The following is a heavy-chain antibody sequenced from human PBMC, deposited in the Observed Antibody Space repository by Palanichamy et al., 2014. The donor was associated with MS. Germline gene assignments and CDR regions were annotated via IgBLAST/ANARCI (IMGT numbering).Heavy chain of an antibody. J-gene: IGHJ4*02. CDR1: GFTFSSYG. D-gene: IGHD3-10*01. Sequence: QVQLVESGGGVVQPGGSLRLSCAASGFTFSSYGMHWVRQAPGKGLEWVAVISYDGSNKYYADSVKGRFTISRDNSKNTLYPQMNSLRAEDTAVYYCAKNGAATHENFDYWGQGTLVTVSS. CDR2: ISYDGSNK. CDR3: AKNGAATHENFDY. V-gene: IGHV3-30*18.